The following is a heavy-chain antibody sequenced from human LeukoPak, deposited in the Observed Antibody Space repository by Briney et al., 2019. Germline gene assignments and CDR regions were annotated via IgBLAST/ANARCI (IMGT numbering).Heavy chain of an antibody. CDR2: INHNGNVN. V-gene: IGHV3-7*03. D-gene: IGHD3-10*01. Sequence: GGSLRLSCAASGFTFNAFGMNWVRQAPGKGLEWVASINHNGNVNYYVDSVKGRFTISRDNAKNSLYLQMSNLRAEDTAVYFCARGSGLDVWGQGATVTVSS. J-gene: IGHJ6*02. CDR1: GFTFNAFG. CDR3: ARGSGLDV.